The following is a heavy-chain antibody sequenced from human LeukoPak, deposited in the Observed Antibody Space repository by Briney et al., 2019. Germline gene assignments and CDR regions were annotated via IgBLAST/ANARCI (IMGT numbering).Heavy chain of an antibody. CDR1: GFTVSSNY. V-gene: IGHV3-53*01. J-gene: IGHJ4*02. D-gene: IGHD1-26*01. CDR2: IYSGGST. CDR3: ARVRWGGSYHHTFDY. Sequence: GSLRLSCAASGFTVSSNYMSWVRQAPGKGLEWVSVIYSGGSTYYADSVKGRFTISRDNSKNTLYLQMNSLRAEDTAVYYCARVRWGGSYHHTFDYWGQGTLVTVSS.